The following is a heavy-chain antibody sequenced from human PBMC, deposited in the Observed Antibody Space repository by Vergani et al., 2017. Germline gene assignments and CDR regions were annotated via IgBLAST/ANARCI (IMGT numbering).Heavy chain of an antibody. Sequence: QVQLVQSGAEVKKPGSSVKVSCKASGGTFSSYAISWVRQAPGQGLEWMGGIIPIFGTANYAQKFQGRVTITADESTSTAYMELSSLRSEDTAVYYCARMYIVVVPAAMSARPNWFDPWGQGTLVTVSS. CDR2: IIPIFGTA. D-gene: IGHD2-2*01. J-gene: IGHJ5*02. V-gene: IGHV1-69*01. CDR3: ARMYIVVVPAAMSARPNWFDP. CDR1: GGTFSSYA.